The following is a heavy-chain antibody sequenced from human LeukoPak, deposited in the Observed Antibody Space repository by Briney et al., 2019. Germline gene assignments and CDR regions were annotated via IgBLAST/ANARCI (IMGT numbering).Heavy chain of an antibody. Sequence: SETLSLTCTASGGSISSYYWSWIRQPAGKGLVWIGRIYTSGSTNYNPSLKSRVTMSVDTSKNQFSLKLSSVTAADTAVYYCARVRGSHYYFDYWGQGTLVTVSS. V-gene: IGHV4-4*07. CDR2: IYTSGST. D-gene: IGHD1-26*01. CDR1: GGSISSYY. J-gene: IGHJ4*02. CDR3: ARVRGSHYYFDY.